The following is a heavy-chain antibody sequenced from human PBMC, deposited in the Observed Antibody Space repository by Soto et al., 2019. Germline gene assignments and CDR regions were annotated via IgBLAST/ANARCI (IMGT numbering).Heavy chain of an antibody. CDR1: SYTFTSYG. D-gene: IGHD6-13*01. Sequence: ASVKVSCKASSYTFTSYGFSWVRQAPGQGLEWMGWITAYNGNTKYAQKWQGGVTITRDTSTSTAYMELRSLRSDDTAVYYCARGIAPYYFDYWGQGTLVTVSS. CDR3: ARGIAPYYFDY. J-gene: IGHJ4*02. V-gene: IGHV1-18*01. CDR2: ITAYNGNT.